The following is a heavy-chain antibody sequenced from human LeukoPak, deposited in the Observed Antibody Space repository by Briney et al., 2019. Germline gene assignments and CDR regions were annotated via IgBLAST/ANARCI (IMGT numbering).Heavy chain of an antibody. V-gene: IGHV4-59*08. CDR1: GGSISSYY. Sequence: SETLSLTCTVSGGSISSYYWSWIRQPPGKGLEWIGYIYCSGSTNYNPSLKSRVTISVDTSRIHFSLKLNSVTAADTAVYYCARHGLRDDAFDIWGQGTMVTVSS. CDR3: ARHGLRDDAFDI. CDR2: IYCSGST. J-gene: IGHJ3*02. D-gene: IGHD2-21*02.